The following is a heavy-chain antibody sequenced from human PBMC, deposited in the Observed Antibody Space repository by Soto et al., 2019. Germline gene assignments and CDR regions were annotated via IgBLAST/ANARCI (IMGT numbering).Heavy chain of an antibody. CDR3: ARGSPIAAAGYYYYYGMDV. CDR2: INHSGST. V-gene: IGHV4-34*01. Sequence: SETLSLTCAVYGGSFSGYYWSWIRQPPGKGLEWIGEINHSGSTNYNPSLKSRVTISVDTSKNQFSLKLSSVTAADTAVYYCARGSPIAAAGYYYYYGMDVWGQGTTVTVSS. J-gene: IGHJ6*02. D-gene: IGHD6-13*01. CDR1: GGSFSGYY.